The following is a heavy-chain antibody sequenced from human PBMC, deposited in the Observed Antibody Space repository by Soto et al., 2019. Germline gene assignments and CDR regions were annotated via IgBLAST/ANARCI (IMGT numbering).Heavy chain of an antibody. D-gene: IGHD2-2*01. J-gene: IGHJ4*02. CDR1: GGTFSSYA. CDR2: IIPIFGTA. CDR3: ARDLGEVVVPADPPEYNWNY. Sequence: GASVKVSCKASGGTFSSYAISWVRQAPGQGLEWMGGIIPIFGTANYAQKFQGRVTITADESTSTAYMELSSLRSEYTAVYYCARDLGEVVVPADPPEYNWNYWAQGTLVTVSS. V-gene: IGHV1-69*13.